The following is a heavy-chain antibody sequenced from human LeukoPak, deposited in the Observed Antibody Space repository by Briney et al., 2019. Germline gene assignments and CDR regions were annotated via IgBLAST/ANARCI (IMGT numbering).Heavy chain of an antibody. CDR2: TYHSGST. CDR3: ARAEQLLWFGESSSGAFDI. D-gene: IGHD3-10*01. Sequence: SQTLSLTCAVSGGSISSGGYSWSWIRQPPGKGLEWIGYTYHSGSTYYNPSLKSRVTISVDRSKNQFSLKLSSVTAADTAVYYCARAEQLLWFGESSSGAFDIWGQGTMVTVSS. J-gene: IGHJ3*02. CDR1: GGSISSGGYS. V-gene: IGHV4-30-2*01.